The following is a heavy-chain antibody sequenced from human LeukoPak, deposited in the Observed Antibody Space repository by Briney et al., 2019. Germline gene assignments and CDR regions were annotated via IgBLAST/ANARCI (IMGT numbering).Heavy chain of an antibody. V-gene: IGHV1-18*01. CDR3: ARDPNCGGDCWYFDL. D-gene: IGHD2-21*02. CDR2: ISAYNGNT. CDR1: GYTFTSYG. J-gene: IGHJ2*01. Sequence: GASVKVSCKASGYTFTSYGISWVRQAPGQGLEWMGWISAYNGNTHYAQKLQGRVTMTTDTSTSTVYMELRSLRSDDTAVYYCARDPNCGGDCWYFDLWGRGTLVTVSS.